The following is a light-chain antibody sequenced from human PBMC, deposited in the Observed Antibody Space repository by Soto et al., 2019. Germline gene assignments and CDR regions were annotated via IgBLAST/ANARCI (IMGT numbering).Light chain of an antibody. J-gene: IGLJ1*01. CDR1: SSDVGGYNY. CDR2: EVS. Sequence: QSALTQPASVSGSPGQSITLSCTGTSSDVGGYNYVSWYQQYPGKVPKLMIHEVSNRPSGVSSRFSGSKSGDTASLTISGLQPEDEDDYYCSSYTSSSTLVFGTGTKVTVL. V-gene: IGLV2-14*01. CDR3: SSYTSSSTLV.